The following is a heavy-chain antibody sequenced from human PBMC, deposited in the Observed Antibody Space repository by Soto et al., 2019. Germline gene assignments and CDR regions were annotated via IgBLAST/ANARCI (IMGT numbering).Heavy chain of an antibody. V-gene: IGHV1-8*01. D-gene: IGHD2-2*02. CDR3: ARVLADCSSTSCYTYDAFDI. J-gene: IGHJ3*02. CDR2: MNPNSGNT. CDR1: GYTFTSYD. Sequence: ASVKVSCKASGYTFTSYDINWVRQATGQGLEWMGWMNPNSGNTGYAQKFQGRVTMTRNTSISTAYMELSSLRSEDTAVYYCARVLADCSSTSCYTYDAFDIWGQGTMVTVSS.